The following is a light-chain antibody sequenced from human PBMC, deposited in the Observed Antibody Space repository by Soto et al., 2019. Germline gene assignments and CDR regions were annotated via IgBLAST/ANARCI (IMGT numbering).Light chain of an antibody. V-gene: IGKV3-20*01. CDR1: QSVSSY. CDR2: GAS. CDR3: QQYGSSPPVT. Sequence: SGFAPSPPTLSLSPGGSPTLSFRASQSVSSYLAWYQQKPGQAPRLLIYGASSRATGIPDRFSGSGSGTDFTLTISSLEPEDFAVYYCQQYGSSPPVTFGQGTRLEIK. J-gene: IGKJ5*01.